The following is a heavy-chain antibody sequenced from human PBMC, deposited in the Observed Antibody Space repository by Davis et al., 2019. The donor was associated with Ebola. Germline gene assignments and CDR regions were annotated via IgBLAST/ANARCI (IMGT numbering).Heavy chain of an antibody. CDR3: ARHRMATITDYGMDV. CDR1: GYSFTSYW. D-gene: IGHD5-24*01. CDR2: IYPGDSDT. V-gene: IGHV5-51*01. J-gene: IGHJ6*02. Sequence: GESLKISCKGSGYSFTSYWIGWVRQMPGKGLEWMGIIYPGDSDTRYSPSFQGQVTISADKSISTAYLQWSSLKASDTAMYYCARHRMATITDYGMDVWGQGTTVTVSS.